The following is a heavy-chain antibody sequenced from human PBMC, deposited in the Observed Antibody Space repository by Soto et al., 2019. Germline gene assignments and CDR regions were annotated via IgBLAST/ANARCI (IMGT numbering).Heavy chain of an antibody. Sequence: ASVKVSCKASGYTFTGYYMHWVRQAPGQGLEWMGWINPNSGGTNYAQKFQGWVTMTRDTSISTAYMELSRLRSDDTAVYYCARDGRANWNYATYYYYGMDVWGQGTTVTVSS. CDR1: GYTFTGYY. CDR3: ARDGRANWNYATYYYYGMDV. J-gene: IGHJ6*02. D-gene: IGHD1-7*01. CDR2: INPNSGGT. V-gene: IGHV1-2*04.